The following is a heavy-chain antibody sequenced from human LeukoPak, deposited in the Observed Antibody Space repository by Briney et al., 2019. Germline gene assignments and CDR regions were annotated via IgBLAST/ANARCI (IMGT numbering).Heavy chain of an antibody. D-gene: IGHD5/OR15-5a*01. CDR2: IDIDGSST. CDR3: ARDRHSGIVSLPATMDV. J-gene: IGHJ6*02. Sequence: GGSLRLSCAASGFTFSSYWMHWVRQAPGKGLVWVSRIDIDGSSTSYADSVKGRFTISRDNAKNSLYLQMNSLRAEDTAVYYCARDRHSGIVSLPATMDVWGQGTTVTVSS. V-gene: IGHV3-74*01. CDR1: GFTFSSYW.